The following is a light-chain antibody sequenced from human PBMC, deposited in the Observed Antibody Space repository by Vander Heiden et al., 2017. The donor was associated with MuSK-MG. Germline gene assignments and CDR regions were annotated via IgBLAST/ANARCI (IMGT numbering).Light chain of an antibody. Sequence: DIVMTQSPATLSVSPGEGATLSCTASQSIKSNLAWFQQKAGQAPRLVMYGASTRATGIPGRFSGSKSGTEFTLTISSLQSEDLAVYYCQQEYQWPTAFGQGTKVEI. J-gene: IGKJ1*01. CDR2: GAS. CDR3: QQEYQWPTA. CDR1: QSIKSN. V-gene: IGKV3-15*01.